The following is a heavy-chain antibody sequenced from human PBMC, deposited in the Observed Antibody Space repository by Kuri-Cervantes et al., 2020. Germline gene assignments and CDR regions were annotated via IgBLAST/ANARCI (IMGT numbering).Heavy chain of an antibody. V-gene: IGHV1-69*13. Sequence: SVKVSCKASGGTFSSYAISWVRQAPGQGLEWMGGIIPIFGTANYAQKFQGRVTITADESTSTAYMELSNLRSEDTAVYYCARDRGLLLLWFGESGNYYGMDVWGQGTTVTVSS. J-gene: IGHJ6*02. CDR3: ARDRGLLLLWFGESGNYYGMDV. D-gene: IGHD3-10*01. CDR2: IIPIFGTA. CDR1: GGTFSSYA.